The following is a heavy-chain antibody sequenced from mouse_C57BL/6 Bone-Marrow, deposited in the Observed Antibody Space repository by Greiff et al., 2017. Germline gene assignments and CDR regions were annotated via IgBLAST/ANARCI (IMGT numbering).Heavy chain of an antibody. Sequence: VQLQQSGPSLFSPGASVKTFCMAPAYPFISHWLPWVRQRPGQGFAWIGEIFPGSGSTYYNEKFKGKATLTVDTSSSTAYMQLSSLTSEDSAVYFCARDYIGGFNYWGQGTTLTVSS. CDR3: ARDYIGGFNY. CDR2: IFPGSGST. D-gene: IGHD1-3*01. J-gene: IGHJ2*01. V-gene: IGHV1-56*01. CDR1: AYPFISHW.